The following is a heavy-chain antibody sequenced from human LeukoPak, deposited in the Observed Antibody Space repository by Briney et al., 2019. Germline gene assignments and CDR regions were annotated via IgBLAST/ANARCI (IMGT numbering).Heavy chain of an antibody. CDR1: CGSFSSGSYY. CDR3: ARLRIAEAGTPIDY. Sequence: PSETLSLTCTVSCGSFSSGSYYWSWIRQPPGKGLEWIGHIYYSGNTNYNPSLKSRVTITVYTAKNQFSLKLSSVTAADTAVYYCARLRIAEAGTPIDYWGQGTLVTVSS. D-gene: IGHD6-19*01. J-gene: IGHJ4*02. V-gene: IGHV4-61*01. CDR2: IYYSGNT.